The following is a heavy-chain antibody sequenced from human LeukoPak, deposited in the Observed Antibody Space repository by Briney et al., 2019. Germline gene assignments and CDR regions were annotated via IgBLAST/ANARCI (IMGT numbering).Heavy chain of an antibody. CDR1: GYTFTSYG. CDR3: ARAYLGCPLCVIDY. J-gene: IGHJ4*02. Sequence: GASVKVSCKASGYTFTSYGISWVRQAPGQGLEWMGWISAYNGNTNYAQKLQGRVTMTTDTSTSTAYMELRSLRSDDTAVYYCARAYLGCPLCVIDYWGQGTLVTVSS. D-gene: IGHD2-8*01. V-gene: IGHV1-18*01. CDR2: ISAYNGNT.